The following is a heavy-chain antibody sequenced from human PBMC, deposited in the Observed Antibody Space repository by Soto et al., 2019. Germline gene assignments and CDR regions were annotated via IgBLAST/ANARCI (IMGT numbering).Heavy chain of an antibody. Sequence: GGSLRLSCAASGLTFSKYWMTWVRQAPGKGLEWVSAISGSGGSTHYADSVKGRFTISRDNSKNTLYLQMNSLRAEDTAVYYCAKDRDYGSDFDYWGQGTLVTVSS. CDR1: GLTFSKYW. D-gene: IGHD4-17*01. J-gene: IGHJ4*02. CDR3: AKDRDYGSDFDY. CDR2: ISGSGGST. V-gene: IGHV3-23*01.